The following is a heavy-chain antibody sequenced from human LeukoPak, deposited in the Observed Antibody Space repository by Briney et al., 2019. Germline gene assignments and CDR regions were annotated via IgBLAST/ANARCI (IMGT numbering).Heavy chain of an antibody. Sequence: GGSLRLSCAAYGLPFSTYWMKWVRKAPGEGLDWDSFITSMSSTIYYADSVNGRFTLSRDNAQNTLYLQMKSLPPASTAVSYFAGIGYSGYDPDFWGQGTLVTVSS. CDR1: GLPFSTYW. J-gene: IGHJ4*02. D-gene: IGHD5-12*01. V-gene: IGHV3-48*04. CDR2: ITSMSSTI. CDR3: AGIGYSGYDPDF.